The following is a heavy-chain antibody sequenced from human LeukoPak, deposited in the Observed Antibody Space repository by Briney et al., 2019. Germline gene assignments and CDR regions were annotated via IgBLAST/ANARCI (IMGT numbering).Heavy chain of an antibody. CDR1: GFTFSSYA. V-gene: IGHV3-23*01. Sequence: GGSLRLSCAASGFTFSSYAMSWVRQAPGKGLEGVSAISGSGGSTYYADSVKGRFTISRDNSKNTLYLQMNSLRAEDTAVYYCAGGIRGYSYGSLRDAFDIWGQGTMVTVSS. D-gene: IGHD5-18*01. J-gene: IGHJ3*02. CDR3: AGGIRGYSYGSLRDAFDI. CDR2: ISGSGGST.